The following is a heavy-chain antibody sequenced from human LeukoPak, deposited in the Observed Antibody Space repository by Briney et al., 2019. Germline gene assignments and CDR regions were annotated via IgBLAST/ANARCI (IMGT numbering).Heavy chain of an antibody. D-gene: IGHD1-26*01. V-gene: IGHV3-23*01. Sequence: QSGGSLRLSCLASKFTFNNYAMTWVRQAPGKGLEWVSSISGSGGNMDYADSVKGRFTISRDNSENTLYLQMNSLRGEDTAVYYCARDGYSGGYYRLYYFFMDVWGKGTTVTVSS. J-gene: IGHJ6*03. CDR1: KFTFNNYA. CDR2: ISGSGGNM. CDR3: ARDGYSGGYYRLYYFFMDV.